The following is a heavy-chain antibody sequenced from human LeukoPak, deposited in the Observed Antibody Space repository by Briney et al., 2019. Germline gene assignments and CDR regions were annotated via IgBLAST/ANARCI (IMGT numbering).Heavy chain of an antibody. V-gene: IGHV3-33*01. CDR2: IWYDGSNK. CDR1: GFTFSSYG. J-gene: IGHJ4*02. D-gene: IGHD2-2*01. Sequence: GGSLRLSCAASGFTFSSYGLHWVRQAPGKGLEWVAVIWYDGSNKYYADSVKGRFTISRDNSKNTLYLQMDSLRAEDTAVYYCARGRYCSSTSCYPAFDYWGQGTLVTVSS. CDR3: ARGRYCSSTSCYPAFDY.